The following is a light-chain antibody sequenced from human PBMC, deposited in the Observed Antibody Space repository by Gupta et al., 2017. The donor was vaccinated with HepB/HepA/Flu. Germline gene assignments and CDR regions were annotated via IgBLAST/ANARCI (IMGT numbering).Light chain of an antibody. CDR3: SSYTSSSTLAV. J-gene: IGLJ2*01. Sequence: QSALTQPASVSGSPGQSITISCTGTSSDVGGYNYVSWYQHHPGKAPKLMIYDVSNRPSGVSNRFSGSKSGNTASLTISGLQAEDEADYYCSSYTSSSTLAVFGGGTKLTVL. V-gene: IGLV2-14*03. CDR2: DVS. CDR1: SSDVGGYNY.